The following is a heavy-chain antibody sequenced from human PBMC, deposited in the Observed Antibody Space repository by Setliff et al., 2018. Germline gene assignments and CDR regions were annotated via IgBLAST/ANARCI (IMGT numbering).Heavy chain of an antibody. CDR1: GFTFSSYA. J-gene: IGHJ6*03. D-gene: IGHD3-16*01. Sequence: GGSLRLFCAASGFTFSSYAMSWVRQAPGKGLEWVGRTRSKATSYTTEYAASVKGRFTISRDDSKTSLYLQMNSLKTEDTAVYYCARGTYLGDPYYYYYMGVWGKGTTVTVSS. CDR2: TRSKATSYTT. V-gene: IGHV3-72*01. CDR3: ARGTYLGDPYYYYYMGV.